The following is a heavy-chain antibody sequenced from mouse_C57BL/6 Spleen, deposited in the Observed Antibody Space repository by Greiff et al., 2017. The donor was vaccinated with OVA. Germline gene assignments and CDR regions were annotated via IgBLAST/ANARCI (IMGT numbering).Heavy chain of an antibody. V-gene: IGHV5-4*03. CDR3: ARGGTYMDY. J-gene: IGHJ4*01. Sequence: EVKLVESGGGLVKPGGSLKLSCAASGFTFSSYAMSWVRQTPEKRLEWVATISDGGSYTYYPDNVKGRFTISRDNAKNNLYLQMSHLKSEDTAMYYCARGGTYMDYWGQGTSVTVSS. CDR1: GFTFSSYA. CDR2: ISDGGSYT. D-gene: IGHD3-3*01.